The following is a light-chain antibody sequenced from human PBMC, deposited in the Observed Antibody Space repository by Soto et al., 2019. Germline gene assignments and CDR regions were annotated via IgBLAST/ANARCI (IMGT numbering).Light chain of an antibody. CDR1: QSVSSGY. CDR2: GAS. J-gene: IGKJ2*02. V-gene: IGKV3-20*01. Sequence: EIVLTQSPGTLSLSPGERATLSCRASQSVSSGYLAWYQQKPGQAPRLLTYGASGRATGIPDRFSGSVSGTDFTLNVSRLEPEDFAVYYCQQYGSSPCTFGQGTKLEIK. CDR3: QQYGSSPCT.